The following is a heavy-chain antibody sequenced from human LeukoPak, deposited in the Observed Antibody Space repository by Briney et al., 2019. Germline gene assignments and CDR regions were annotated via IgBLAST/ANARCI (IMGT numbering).Heavy chain of an antibody. J-gene: IGHJ5*02. Sequence: ASVKVSCRASGYTFTGYYMHWVRQAPGQGLEWMGWINPNSGGTNYAQKFQGRVTMTRDTSISTAYMELSRLRSDDTAVYYCARGDIVVLPAGIPHNWFDPWGQGTLVTVSS. CDR1: GYTFTGYY. CDR3: ARGDIVVLPAGIPHNWFDP. D-gene: IGHD2-2*02. V-gene: IGHV1-2*02. CDR2: INPNSGGT.